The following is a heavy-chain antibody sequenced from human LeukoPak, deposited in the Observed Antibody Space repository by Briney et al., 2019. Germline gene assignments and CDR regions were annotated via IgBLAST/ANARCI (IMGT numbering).Heavy chain of an antibody. CDR2: ISGRGGRT. CDR1: GFAFSICA. Sequence: QAGGSLRLSCAASGFAFSICAMSWVRQTPGKGVKWVSTISGRGGRTYYAGCVRGRFTIYRDNYKNTLFLQMNNLRAEDRAVYYCAKSRGNWPEDAFDSLGQGTMV. J-gene: IGHJ3*02. D-gene: IGHD5-24*01. CDR3: AKSRGNWPEDAFDS. V-gene: IGHV3-23*01.